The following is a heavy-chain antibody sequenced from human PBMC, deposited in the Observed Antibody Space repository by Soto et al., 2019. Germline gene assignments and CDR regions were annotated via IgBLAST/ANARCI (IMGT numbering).Heavy chain of an antibody. CDR1: GGTFSSYA. CDR3: AAAFYSYGYSVFDY. V-gene: IGHV1-69*13. Sequence: GASVKVSCKASGGTFSSYAISWVRQAPGQGLEWMGGIIPIFGTANYAQKFQGRVTITADESTSTAYMELSSLRSEDTAVYYCAAAFYSYGYSVFDYCGQGTLVTVSS. CDR2: IIPIFGTA. D-gene: IGHD5-18*01. J-gene: IGHJ4*02.